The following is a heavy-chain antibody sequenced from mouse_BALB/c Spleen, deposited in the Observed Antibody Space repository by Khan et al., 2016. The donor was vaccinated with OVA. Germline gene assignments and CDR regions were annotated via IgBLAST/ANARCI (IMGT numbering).Heavy chain of an antibody. CDR2: INTYTGEP. CDR3: ARISSYWYSDV. Sequence: QIQLVQSGPELKKPGETVKISCKASGYTFTNYGMNWVKQAPGKGLKWMGWINTYTGEPTYADDFKGRFVFSLETSASTAYLQISNLKNEDMTTYSGARISSYWYSDVWGAGTTLTVSS. CDR1: GYTFTNYG. D-gene: IGHD6-2*01. J-gene: IGHJ1*01. V-gene: IGHV9-1*02.